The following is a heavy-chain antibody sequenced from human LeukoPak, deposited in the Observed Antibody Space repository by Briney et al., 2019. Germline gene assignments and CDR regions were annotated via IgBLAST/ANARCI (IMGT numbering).Heavy chain of an antibody. V-gene: IGHV4-61*01. CDR3: ARGGCSGGSCREGYFDY. CDR1: GDSVSSGSSY. D-gene: IGHD2-15*01. CDR2: VYYSGST. Sequence: SETLSLTCIVSGDSVSSGSSYWSWLRQPPGKGLEWIGYVYYSGSTNYNPSLKSRVTMSVDTSKNQFSLNLNSVTAADTAVYHCARGGCSGGSCREGYFDYWGQGTLVTASS. J-gene: IGHJ4*02.